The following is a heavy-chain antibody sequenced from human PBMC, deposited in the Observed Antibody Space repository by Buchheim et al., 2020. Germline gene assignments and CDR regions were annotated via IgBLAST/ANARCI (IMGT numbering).Heavy chain of an antibody. CDR3: ARAVVNYNYAMDV. CDR1: GGSISNGGYS. J-gene: IGHJ6*02. V-gene: IGHV4-30-2*01. D-gene: IGHD1-7*01. CDR2: IYHSGSA. Sequence: QLQLQESGSGLVKPSQTLSLTCAVSGGSISNGGYSWSWIRQPPGKGLEWIGYIYHSGSAYYNPPLKSRVSISVDRSKNQFSLKLTSVTAADTAVHYCARAVVNYNYAMDVWGQGTT.